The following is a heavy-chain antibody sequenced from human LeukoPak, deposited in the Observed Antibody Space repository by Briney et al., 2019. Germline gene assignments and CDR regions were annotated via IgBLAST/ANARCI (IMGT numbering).Heavy chain of an antibody. Sequence: GGSLRLSCAASGFTFSSYSMNWVRQAPGKGLEWVSFISSSSSSIYYADSVKGRFTISRDNSKNTLYLQMNSLRAEDTAVYYCARGRKLTTLDYWGQGTLVTVSS. J-gene: IGHJ4*02. D-gene: IGHD1-1*01. CDR1: GFTFSSYS. V-gene: IGHV3-21*01. CDR3: ARGRKLTTLDY. CDR2: ISSSSSSI.